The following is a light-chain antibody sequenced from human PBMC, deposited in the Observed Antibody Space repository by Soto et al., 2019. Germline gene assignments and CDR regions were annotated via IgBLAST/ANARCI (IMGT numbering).Light chain of an antibody. CDR1: SSNIGAGYD. CDR3: QSYDSRLSAYV. Sequence: QAVLTQPPSVSVAPGQRVTISCTGSSSNIGAGYDVHWYLQLPGTAPKRLVYTNNNRPSGVPDRFSGSKSGTSASLAITGLQAEDEADYYCQSYDSRLSAYVFGTGTKLPVL. CDR2: TNN. J-gene: IGLJ1*01. V-gene: IGLV1-40*01.